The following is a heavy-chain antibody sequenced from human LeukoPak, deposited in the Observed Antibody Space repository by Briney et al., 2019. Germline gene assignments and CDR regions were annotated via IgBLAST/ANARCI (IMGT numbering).Heavy chain of an antibody. J-gene: IGHJ4*02. CDR2: INRSGST. D-gene: IGHD5-12*01. CDR1: GGSFSGYY. V-gene: IGHV4-34*01. CDR3: ARGKWLRSSFDY. Sequence: SETLSLTCAVYGGSFSGYYWSWIRQPPGKGLEWIGEINRSGSTNYNPSLKSRVTISVDTSKNQFSLKLSSVTAADTAVYYCARGKWLRSSFDYWGQGTLVTVSS.